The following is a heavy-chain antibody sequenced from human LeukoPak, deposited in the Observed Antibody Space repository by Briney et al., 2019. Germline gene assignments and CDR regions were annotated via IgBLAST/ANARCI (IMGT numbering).Heavy chain of an antibody. J-gene: IGHJ4*02. CDR2: INPSGGST. D-gene: IGHD6-13*01. CDR3: ARGPRGRIAAAGDDY. Sequence: ASVKVSCKASGYTFTSYYMHWVRQTPGQGLEWMGIINPSGGSTSYAQKFQGRVTMTRDTSTSTVYMELSSLRSEDTAVYYCARGPRGRIAAAGDDYWGQGTLVTVSS. CDR1: GYTFTSYY. V-gene: IGHV1-46*01.